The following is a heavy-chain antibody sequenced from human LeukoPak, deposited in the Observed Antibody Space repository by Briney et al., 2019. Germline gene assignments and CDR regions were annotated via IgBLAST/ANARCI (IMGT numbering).Heavy chain of an antibody. CDR3: ARAYNWGSHGDFDY. CDR1: GYSISSGYY. J-gene: IGHJ4*02. D-gene: IGHD1-1*01. Sequence: SETLSLTCTVSGYSISSGYYWGYIRQPPGKGLEWIGNIYHSGSTYYNPSLKSRVTISVDTSKNQFSLKLSSVTAADTAVYYCARAYNWGSHGDFDYWGQGTLVTVSS. CDR2: IYHSGST. V-gene: IGHV4-38-2*02.